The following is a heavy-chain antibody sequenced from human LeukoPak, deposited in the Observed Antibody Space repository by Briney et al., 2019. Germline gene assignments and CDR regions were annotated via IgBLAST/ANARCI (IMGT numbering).Heavy chain of an antibody. Sequence: SETLSLTCAAYGGSFSGYYWSWIRQPPGKGLEWIGEINHSGSTNYNPSLKSRVTISVDTSKNQFSLELSSMTAADTAVYYCARGPTLKYLHHWGQGTLVSVSS. V-gene: IGHV4-34*01. CDR3: ARGPTLKYLHH. CDR1: GGSFSGYY. CDR2: INHSGST. J-gene: IGHJ1*01.